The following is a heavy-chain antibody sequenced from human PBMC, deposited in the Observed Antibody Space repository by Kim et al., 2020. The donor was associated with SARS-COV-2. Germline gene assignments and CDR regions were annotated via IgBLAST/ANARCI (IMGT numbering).Heavy chain of an antibody. CDR1: GFTFSSYS. CDR3: ASAWVTAIDGPWYFDL. Sequence: GGSLRLSCAASGFTFSSYSMNWVRQAPGKGLEWVSSISSSSSYIYYADSVKGRFTISRDNAKNSLYLQMNSLRAEDTAVYYCASAWVTAIDGPWYFDLWGRGTLVTVSS. D-gene: IGHD2-21*02. CDR2: ISSSSSYI. J-gene: IGHJ2*01. V-gene: IGHV3-21*01.